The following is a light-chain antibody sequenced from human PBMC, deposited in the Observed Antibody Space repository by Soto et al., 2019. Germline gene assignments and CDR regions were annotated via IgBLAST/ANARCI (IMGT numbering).Light chain of an antibody. CDR3: QHFNSYPWT. J-gene: IGKJ1*01. CDR1: QTINNW. CDR2: HAS. Sequence: DIQMTQSPSTLSASIGDRVTITCRASQTINNWLAWYQQKPGKAPNLLIYHASNLETGVPSRFSGSAFGTEFTLTISSLQPDDFATYYCQHFNSYPWTFGQGTTVEIK. V-gene: IGKV1-5*01.